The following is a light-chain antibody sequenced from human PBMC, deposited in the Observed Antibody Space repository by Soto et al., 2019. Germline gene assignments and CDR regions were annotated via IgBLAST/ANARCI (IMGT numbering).Light chain of an antibody. J-gene: IGLJ1*01. V-gene: IGLV2-14*01. CDR3: CSYTTSNTRQIV. CDR2: DVS. Sequence: QSALTQPASVSGSPGRSITIPCTGTSSDVGGYNYVSWYQQHPGKAPKFMIYDVSNRPSGVSNRFSGPKSGNTASLTISGLQAEDEADYYCCSYTTSNTRQIVFGTGTKLTVL. CDR1: SSDVGGYNY.